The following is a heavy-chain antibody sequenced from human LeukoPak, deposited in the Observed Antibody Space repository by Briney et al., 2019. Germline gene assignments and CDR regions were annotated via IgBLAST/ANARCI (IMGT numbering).Heavy chain of an antibody. CDR1: GGSINSFY. CDR3: ARYLISRVVPAASNWFDP. CDR2: IYSSGST. D-gene: IGHD2-2*01. Sequence: SETLSLTCTVSGGSINSFYWTWIRQPAGKGLEWIGRIYSSGSTNFNPSLKSRVTMSVDTSKNQFSLRLSPVTAADTAVYYCARYLISRVVPAASNWFDPWGQGTLVTVSS. V-gene: IGHV4-4*07. J-gene: IGHJ5*02.